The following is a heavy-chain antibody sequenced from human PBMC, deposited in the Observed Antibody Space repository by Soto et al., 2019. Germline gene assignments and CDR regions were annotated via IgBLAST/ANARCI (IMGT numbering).Heavy chain of an antibody. J-gene: IGHJ4*02. CDR2: IYNRGST. D-gene: IGHD7-27*01. Sequence: QVQLQESGPGLVKHSQTLALTCTVSGGSISTVNYWWSWIRQSPDMGLEWIGHIYNRGSTYNNTSIESRVPMSVDTSKNPLSLTFSSVSAAATAVYYCARGLPGEKVAYWGQGTLVPVSS. V-gene: IGHV4-30-4*01. CDR3: ARGLPGEKVAY. CDR1: GGSISTVNYW.